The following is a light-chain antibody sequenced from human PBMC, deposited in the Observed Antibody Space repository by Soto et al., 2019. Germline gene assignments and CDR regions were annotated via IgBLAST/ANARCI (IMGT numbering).Light chain of an antibody. V-gene: IGKV3-15*01. J-gene: IGKJ2*01. CDR1: LPVSSN. CDR2: RVS. CDR3: QQYNNWPYT. Sequence: EIVMTQSPATLSVSPGESATLSCRASLPVSSNLAWYRQIPGQAPTLLIYRVSTRATDIPARFSGSGSGTEXTLXXSSLQSEDFAXXXXQQYNNWPYTFGPGTKLEIK.